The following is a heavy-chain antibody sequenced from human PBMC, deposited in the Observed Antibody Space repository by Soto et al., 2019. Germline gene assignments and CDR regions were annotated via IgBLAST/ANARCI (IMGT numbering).Heavy chain of an antibody. Sequence: GGSLRLSCAASGFTFHNYWMGWVRQTPDKGLEWVANIKPDGSDKYYVDSVKGRFTISRDNAKNSLYLQMSSLRAEDTAVYYCARENYFDYWGQGSLVTVSS. CDR1: GFTFHNYW. CDR3: ARENYFDY. V-gene: IGHV3-7*01. CDR2: IKPDGSDK. J-gene: IGHJ4*02.